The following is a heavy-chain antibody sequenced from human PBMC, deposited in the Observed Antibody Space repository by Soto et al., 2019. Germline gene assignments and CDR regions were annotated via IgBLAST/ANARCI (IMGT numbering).Heavy chain of an antibody. CDR1: GFTFSSYA. V-gene: IGHV3-23*01. CDR2: ISGSGGST. Sequence: QLLESGGGLVQPGGSLRLSCAASGFTFSSYAMSWVRQAPGKGLEWVSTISGSGGSTYYPDSVKGRFTISRDNSKNTVYLQMNSLRAEDTAVYYCAKSGRYGDYVACWGQGTLVTVSS. D-gene: IGHD4-17*01. J-gene: IGHJ4*02. CDR3: AKSGRYGDYVAC.